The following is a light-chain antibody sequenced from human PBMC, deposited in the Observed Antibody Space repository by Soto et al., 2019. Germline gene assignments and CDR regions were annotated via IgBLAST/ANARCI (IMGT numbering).Light chain of an antibody. Sequence: DVVMTQSPLSLPVTLGQPASISCKSSQTLVSSDGNTYLNWFQQRPGQSPRRLIYKVSNRDSGVPDRFGGSGSGTDFTLKISRVEADDVGTYYGMQGAHWPPWTFGQGTKVEIK. J-gene: IGKJ1*01. CDR2: KVS. CDR1: QTLVSSDGNTY. V-gene: IGKV2-30*01. CDR3: MQGAHWPPWT.